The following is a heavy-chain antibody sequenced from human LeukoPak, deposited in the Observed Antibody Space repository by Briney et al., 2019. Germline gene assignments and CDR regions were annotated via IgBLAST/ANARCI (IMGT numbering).Heavy chain of an antibody. D-gene: IGHD3-10*01. CDR1: AYTFTGYY. CDR3: AKGLSLWFGEFYYGMDV. CDR2: INPNSGGT. Sequence: GASVKVSCNAAAYTFTGYYMHWVRQAPGQGLEWMGWINPNSGGTNYAQKYQGRVTMTRDTSLSTAYMELSRLRSDDTAVDYCAKGLSLWFGEFYYGMDVWRQGTTVTVSS. V-gene: IGHV1-2*02. J-gene: IGHJ6*02.